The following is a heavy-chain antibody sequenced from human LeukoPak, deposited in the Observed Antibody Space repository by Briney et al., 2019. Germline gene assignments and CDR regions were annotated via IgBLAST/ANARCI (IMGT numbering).Heavy chain of an antibody. V-gene: IGHV3-74*01. CDR1: GFTFSSYW. CDR3: AKDLQGGAFDY. Sequence: AGGSLSLSCAASGFTFSSYWMCWVRQDPEKGLAWVSCIKTDGSITAYAGSVKGRFTISRDNAKNTLYLQMNSLRAEDTAVYYCAKDLQGGAFDYWGQGTLVTVSS. D-gene: IGHD3-16*01. J-gene: IGHJ4*02. CDR2: IKTDGSIT.